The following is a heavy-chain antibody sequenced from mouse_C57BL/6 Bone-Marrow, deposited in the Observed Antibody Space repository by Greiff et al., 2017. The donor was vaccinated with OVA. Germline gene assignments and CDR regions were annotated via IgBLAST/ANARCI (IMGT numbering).Heavy chain of an antibody. CDR2: ISYDGSN. V-gene: IGHV3-6*01. CDR1: GYSITSGYY. D-gene: IGHD1-1*01. Sequence: EVKLMESGPGLVKPSQSLSLTCSVTGYSITSGYYWNWIRQFPGNKLEWMGYISYDGSNNYNPSLKNRISITRDTSKNQFFLKLNSVTTEDTATYYCAKGVFITTVVRGSWFAYWGQGTLVTVSA. CDR3: AKGVFITTVVRGSWFAY. J-gene: IGHJ3*01.